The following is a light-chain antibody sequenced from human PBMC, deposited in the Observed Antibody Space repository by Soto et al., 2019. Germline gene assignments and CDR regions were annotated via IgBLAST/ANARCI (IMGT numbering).Light chain of an antibody. CDR1: KNDIGVYDF. V-gene: IGLV2-8*01. CDR2: EVV. J-gene: IGLJ1*01. CDR3: KSYAGSNPYV. Sequence: QSALTQPPSASGSPGQSVTISCTGTKNDIGVYDFVSWYQHQPGKAPRLIIYEVVQRPSGVPDRFSGSKSGNTASLTVSGLQAADAADYFCKSYAGSNPYVFGSGTKLTVL.